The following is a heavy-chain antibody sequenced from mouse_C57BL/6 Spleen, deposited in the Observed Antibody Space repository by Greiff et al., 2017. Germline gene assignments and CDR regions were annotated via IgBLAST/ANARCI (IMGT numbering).Heavy chain of an antibody. V-gene: IGHV1-52*01. CDR2: IDPSDSET. Sequence: QVQLQQPGAELVRPGSSVKLSCKASGYTFTSYWMHWVKQRPIQGLEWIGNIDPSDSETHYNQKFKDKATLTVDKSSSTAYMQLSSLTSEDSAVYYCARSDGYYSYYAMDYWGQGTSVTVSS. J-gene: IGHJ4*01. D-gene: IGHD2-3*01. CDR1: GYTFTSYW. CDR3: ARSDGYYSYYAMDY.